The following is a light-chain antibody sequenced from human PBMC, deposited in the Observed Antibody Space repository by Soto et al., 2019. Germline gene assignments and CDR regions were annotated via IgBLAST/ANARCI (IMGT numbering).Light chain of an antibody. CDR2: GNA. J-gene: IGLJ3*02. CDR1: SSNIGADYD. V-gene: IGLV1-40*01. Sequence: QSVLTQPPSVSGAPGQRVTISCTGSSSNIGADYDVHWYQHRPGTAPKLLIYGNANRPSGVPDRFSGSKSGTSASLAITGLQAEDEADYYCQPYDSGWTLWVFGGGTKLTVL. CDR3: QPYDSGWTLWV.